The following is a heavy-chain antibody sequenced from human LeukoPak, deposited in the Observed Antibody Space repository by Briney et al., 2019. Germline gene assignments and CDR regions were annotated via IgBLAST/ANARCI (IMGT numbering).Heavy chain of an antibody. J-gene: IGHJ5*02. V-gene: IGHV4-34*01. CDR1: GGSFSGYY. CDR2: INHSGST. CDR3: ARLRLLWFGEPPPDNWFDP. Sequence: PSETLSLTCAVYGGSFSGYYWSWIRQPPGKGLEWIGEINHSGSTNYNPSLKSRVTISVDTSKNQFSLKLSSVTAADTAVYYCARLRLLWFGEPPPDNWFDPWGQGTLVTVSS. D-gene: IGHD3-10*01.